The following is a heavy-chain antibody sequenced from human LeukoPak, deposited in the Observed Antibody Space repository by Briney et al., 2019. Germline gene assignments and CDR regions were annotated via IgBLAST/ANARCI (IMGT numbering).Heavy chain of an antibody. Sequence: PGGSLRLSCAASGFTFSSYGMSWVRQAPGKGLEWVSAISGSGGSTYYADSVKGRFTISRDNAKNSLYLQMNSLRAEDTAVYYCAREEPLLTGYLYYYYYMDVWGKGTTVTISS. CDR3: AREEPLLTGYLYYYYYMDV. V-gene: IGHV3-23*01. J-gene: IGHJ6*03. D-gene: IGHD3-9*01. CDR2: ISGSGGST. CDR1: GFTFSSYG.